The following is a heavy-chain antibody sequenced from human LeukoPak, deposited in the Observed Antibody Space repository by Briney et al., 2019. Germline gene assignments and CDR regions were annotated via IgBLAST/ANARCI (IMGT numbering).Heavy chain of an antibody. V-gene: IGHV4-59*01. CDR2: IYYSGST. J-gene: IGHJ3*02. D-gene: IGHD2-15*01. CDR3: ARDGPGGYCSGGSCYPFHDAFDI. Sequence: SETLSLTRTVSGGSISSYYWSWIRQPPGKGLEWIGYIYYSGSTNYNPSLKSRVTISVDTSKNQFSLKLSSVTAADTAVYYCARDGPGGYCSGGSCYPFHDAFDIWGQGTMVTVSS. CDR1: GGSISSYY.